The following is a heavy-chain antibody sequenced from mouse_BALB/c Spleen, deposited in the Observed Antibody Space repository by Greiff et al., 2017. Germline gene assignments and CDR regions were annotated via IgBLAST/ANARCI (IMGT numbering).Heavy chain of an antibody. CDR3: ARSNYGSSYFDY. CDR2: IDTSDSYT. CDR1: GYTFTDYW. D-gene: IGHD1-1*01. Sequence: QVQLQQPGAELVMPGASVKMSCKASGYTFTDYWMHWVKQRPGQGLEWIGAIDTSDSYTSYNQKFKGKATLTVDESSSTAYMQLSSLTSEDSAVYYCARSNYGSSYFDYWGQGTTLTVSS. V-gene: IGHV1-69*01. J-gene: IGHJ2*01.